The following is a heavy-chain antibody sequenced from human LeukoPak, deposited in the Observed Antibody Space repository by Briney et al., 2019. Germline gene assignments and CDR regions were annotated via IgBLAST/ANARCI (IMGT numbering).Heavy chain of an antibody. D-gene: IGHD3-22*01. CDR3: ASSSGYNSY. CDR1: GGSISSGSYY. CDR2: IYTSGST. J-gene: IGHJ4*02. Sequence: SQTLSLTCTVSGGSISSGSYYWSWIRQPAGKGLEWIGRIYTSGSTNYNPSLKSRVTISVDTSKNQFSLKLSSVTAADTAVYCCASSSGYNSYWGQGTLVTVSS. V-gene: IGHV4-61*02.